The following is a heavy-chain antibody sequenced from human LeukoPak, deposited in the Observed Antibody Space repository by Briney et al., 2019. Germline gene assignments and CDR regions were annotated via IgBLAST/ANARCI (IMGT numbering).Heavy chain of an antibody. CDR3: AREWELPHPIAFDI. CDR1: GFTFSSYS. J-gene: IGHJ3*02. Sequence: PGGSLRLSCAASGFTFSSYSMNWVRQAPGKGLEWVSYISSSSSTIYYADSVKGRFTISRDNAKNSLYLQMNSLRAEDTAVYYCAREWELPHPIAFDIWGQGTMVTVSS. D-gene: IGHD1-26*01. V-gene: IGHV3-48*04. CDR2: ISSSSSTI.